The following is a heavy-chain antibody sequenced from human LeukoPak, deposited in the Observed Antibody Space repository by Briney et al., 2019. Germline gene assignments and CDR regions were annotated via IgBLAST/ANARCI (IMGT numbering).Heavy chain of an antibody. V-gene: IGHV1-2*04. D-gene: IGHD6-6*01. Sequence: GASVKVSCKASGYTFTGYYMHWVRQAPGQGLEWMGWINPNSGGTNYAQKFQGWVTMTRDTSISTAYMELSRLRSDDTAVYYCARARVKYSSWSPFDYWGQGTLVTVSS. CDR3: ARARVKYSSWSPFDY. CDR1: GYTFTGYY. J-gene: IGHJ4*02. CDR2: INPNSGGT.